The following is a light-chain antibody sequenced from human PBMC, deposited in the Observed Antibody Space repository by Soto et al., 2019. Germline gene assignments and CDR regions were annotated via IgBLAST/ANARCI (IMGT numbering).Light chain of an antibody. Sequence: QSVLTQPASVSGSPGQSITISCTGTSSDVGSYNLLSWYQQHPAKAPKLMIYEGTKRPSGISNRFSGSKSGNTASLTISGFQAEDEAYYYCCSYASKSIFIFGGGTKLTVL. CDR1: SSDVGSYNL. CDR2: EGT. V-gene: IGLV2-23*03. CDR3: CSYASKSIFI. J-gene: IGLJ2*01.